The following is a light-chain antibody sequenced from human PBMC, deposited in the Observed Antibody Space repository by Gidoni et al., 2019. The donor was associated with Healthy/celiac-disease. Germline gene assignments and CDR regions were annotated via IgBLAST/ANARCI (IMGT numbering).Light chain of an antibody. Sequence: EIALTQSPGPLSLSPGERATLSCRASQSVSSSYLAWYQQKPGQAPRLLIYGASSRATGLPDRFSGSGSGTDFTLTISRLEPEDFAVYYCQQYGSSPSYTFGQGTKLEIK. V-gene: IGKV3-20*01. CDR3: QQYGSSPSYT. CDR1: QSVSSSY. J-gene: IGKJ2*01. CDR2: GAS.